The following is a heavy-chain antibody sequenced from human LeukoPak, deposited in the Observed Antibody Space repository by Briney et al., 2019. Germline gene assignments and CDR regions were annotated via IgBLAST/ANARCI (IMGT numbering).Heavy chain of an antibody. V-gene: IGHV3-21*06. CDR1: GFTFSSYS. Sequence: PGGSLRLSCAVSGFTFSSYSMNWVRQAPGKGLEWVSFISSSSSYIYYADSVKGRFTISRDNAKNSLFLQMNSLRAEDTAVYYCARAPPGIATLSGYMDVWGKGTTVTVS. J-gene: IGHJ6*03. CDR3: ARAPPGIATLSGYMDV. D-gene: IGHD6-6*01. CDR2: ISSSSSYI.